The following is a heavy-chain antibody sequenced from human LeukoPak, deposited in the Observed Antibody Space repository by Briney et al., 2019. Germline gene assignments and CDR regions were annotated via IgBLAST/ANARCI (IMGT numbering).Heavy chain of an antibody. Sequence: SETLSLTCTVSVGSISSYYWSWIRQPPGKGLEWIGYIYYSGSTNYNPSLKSRVTISVDTSKNQFSLKLSSVTAADTAVYYCARSGDNYDFWSGYYCDAFDIWGQGTMVTVSS. CDR3: ARSGDNYDFWSGYYCDAFDI. J-gene: IGHJ3*02. D-gene: IGHD3-3*01. V-gene: IGHV4-59*01. CDR1: VGSISSYY. CDR2: IYYSGST.